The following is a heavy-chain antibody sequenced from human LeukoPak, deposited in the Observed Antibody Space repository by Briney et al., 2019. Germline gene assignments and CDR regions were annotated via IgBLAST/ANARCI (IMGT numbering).Heavy chain of an antibody. Sequence: ASVKVSCKVSGYXLTELSMHWVRQAPGKGREWLGGFDPEDGETIYAQKFQGRVTMTEDTSTDTAYMELSNLRSEDTAVYYCATDSSSSYYYYYGMDVWGQGTTVTVSS. V-gene: IGHV1-24*01. J-gene: IGHJ6*02. CDR2: FDPEDGET. D-gene: IGHD6-13*01. CDR3: ATDSSSSYYYYYGMDV. CDR1: GYXLTELS.